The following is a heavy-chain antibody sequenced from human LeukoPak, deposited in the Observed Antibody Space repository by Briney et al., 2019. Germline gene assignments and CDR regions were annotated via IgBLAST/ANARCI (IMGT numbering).Heavy chain of an antibody. J-gene: IGHJ6*02. V-gene: IGHV3-23*01. D-gene: IGHD3-22*01. Sequence: GGSLRLSCAASGFTFSSYAMSWVRQAPGKGLEWVSAISGSGGSTYYADSVKGRFTISRDNSKNTLYLQMNSLRAEDTAVYYCAKDVAYYDSSSYYPGDNYYGMDVWGQGTTVTVSS. CDR1: GFTFSSYA. CDR2: ISGSGGST. CDR3: AKDVAYYDSSSYYPGDNYYGMDV.